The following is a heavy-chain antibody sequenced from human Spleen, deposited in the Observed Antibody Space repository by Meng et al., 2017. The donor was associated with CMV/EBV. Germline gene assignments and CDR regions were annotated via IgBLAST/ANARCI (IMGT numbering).Heavy chain of an antibody. CDR2: IGTAGDT. J-gene: IGHJ6*02. V-gene: IGHV3-13*01. Sequence: GGSLRLSCAASGFIFSNFAVHWVRQPTGKGPEWVSSIGTAGDTYYPGSEKGRFTISRENAKNSLYLQMDSLRAGDTAVYYCARGGCSSTSCSTYSYYGTDVWGQGTTVTVSS. D-gene: IGHD2-2*02. CDR1: GFIFSNFA. CDR3: ARGGCSSTSCSTYSYYGTDV.